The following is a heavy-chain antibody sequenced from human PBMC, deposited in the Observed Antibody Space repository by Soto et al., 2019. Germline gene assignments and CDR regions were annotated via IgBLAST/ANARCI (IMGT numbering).Heavy chain of an antibody. CDR2: INPHSGGT. CDR3: ARDMGQLRYFDWLLLYGMDG. D-gene: IGHD3-9*01. V-gene: IGHV1-2*02. CDR1: GYSLDVSD. J-gene: IGHJ6*02. Sequence: EVSVTVCSAASGYSLDVSDMAWVRQAPGKGLEWMGWINPHSGGTNYAQKFQGRVTMTRDTSISTAYMELSRLRSDDTAVYYCARDMGQLRYFDWLLLYGMDGCGQGTTVTISS.